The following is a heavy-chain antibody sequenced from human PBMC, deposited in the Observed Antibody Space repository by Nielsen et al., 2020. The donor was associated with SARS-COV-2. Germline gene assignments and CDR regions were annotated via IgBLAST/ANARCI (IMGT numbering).Heavy chain of an antibody. CDR3: ARNSWYDYYYYGMDV. J-gene: IGHJ6*02. D-gene: IGHD6-13*01. CDR1: GYTFTSYA. Sequence: ASVKVSCKASGYTFTSYAMHWVRQAPGQRLEWMGWINAGNGNTKYSQKFQGRVTITRDTSASTAYMELSSLRSEDTAVYYCARNSWYDYYYYGMDVWGQGTTVTVSS. V-gene: IGHV1-3*01. CDR2: INAGNGNT.